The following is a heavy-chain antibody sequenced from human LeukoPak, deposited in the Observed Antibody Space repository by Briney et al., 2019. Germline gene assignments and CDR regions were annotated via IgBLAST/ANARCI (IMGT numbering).Heavy chain of an antibody. CDR3: ARDMKGSDYYDSRGNGGDWFDP. CDR1: GGSISSSSYY. V-gene: IGHV4-39*07. CDR2: IYYSGST. D-gene: IGHD3-22*01. J-gene: IGHJ5*02. Sequence: SETLSLTCTVSGGSISSSSYYWGWIRQPPGKGLEWIGSIYYSGSTYYNPPLKSRVTISVDTSKNQFSLKLSSVTAADTAVYYCARDMKGSDYYDSRGNGGDWFDPWGQGTLVTVSS.